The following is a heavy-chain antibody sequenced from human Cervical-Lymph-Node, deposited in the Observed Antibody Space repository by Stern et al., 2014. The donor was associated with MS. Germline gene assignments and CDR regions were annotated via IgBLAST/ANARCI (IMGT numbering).Heavy chain of an antibody. CDR2: INPNGGVT. J-gene: IGHJ4*02. CDR1: GYTFTNYY. Sequence: QVQLGQSGPEVKKPGASVMVSCKTSGYTFTNYYIHWVRQAPGQGLEWMGIINPNGGVTASAQKFQGRLTMTRDTSTTTVYMRLITLTSEDTAMYYCTRAVGGVGREWGQGTLVFVSS. D-gene: IGHD3-16*01. CDR3: TRAVGGVGRE. V-gene: IGHV1-46*01.